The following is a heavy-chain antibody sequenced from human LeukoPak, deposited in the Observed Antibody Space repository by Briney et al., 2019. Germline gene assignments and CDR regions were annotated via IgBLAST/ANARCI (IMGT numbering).Heavy chain of an antibody. J-gene: IGHJ3*02. CDR1: GFTFSSYG. CDR3: AKVRGSGWNNDAFDI. V-gene: IGHV3-30*18. D-gene: IGHD6-19*01. CDR2: ISYDGSNK. Sequence: GGSLRLSCVASGFTFSSYGMHWVRQAPGKGLEWAAVISYDGSNKYYVDSVKGRSTISRDNSKNTLYLQMNSLRAEDTAVYYCAKVRGSGWNNDAFDIWGQGTMVTVSS.